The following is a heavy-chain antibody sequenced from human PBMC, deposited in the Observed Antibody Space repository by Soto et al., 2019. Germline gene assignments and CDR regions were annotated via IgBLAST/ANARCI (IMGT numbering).Heavy chain of an antibody. CDR1: GGSISSGGYS. CDR3: ARAGDSSGPVALGY. Sequence: QLQLQESGSGLVKPSQTLSLTCAVSGGSISSGGYSWSWIRQPPGKGLEWIGYIYHSGITYYNPSLKSRVTISVDRSKNQFSLKLSSVTAADTAVYYCARAGDSSGPVALGYWGQGTLVTVSS. D-gene: IGHD6-19*01. J-gene: IGHJ4*02. CDR2: IYHSGIT. V-gene: IGHV4-30-2*01.